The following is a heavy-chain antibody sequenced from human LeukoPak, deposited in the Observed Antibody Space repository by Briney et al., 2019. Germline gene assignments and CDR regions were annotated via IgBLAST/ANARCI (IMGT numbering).Heavy chain of an antibody. CDR1: GGSISSGGYY. V-gene: IGHV4-31*03. CDR2: IYYSGST. CDR3: ARYLRYQLLSAFDI. Sequence: SETLSLTCTVSGGSISSGGYYWSWIPQHPGKGLEWIGYIYYSGSTYYNPSLKSRVTISVDTSKNQFSLKLSSVTAADTAVYYCARYLRYQLLSAFDIWGQGTMVTASS. D-gene: IGHD2-2*01. J-gene: IGHJ3*02.